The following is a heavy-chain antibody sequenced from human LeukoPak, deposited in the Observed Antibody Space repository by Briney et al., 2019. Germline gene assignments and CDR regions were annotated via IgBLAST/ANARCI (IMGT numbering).Heavy chain of an antibody. CDR3: ARGLLDDAFDI. CDR2: IYSGGST. D-gene: IGHD2-15*01. Sequence: GGSLRLSCAASGFTVSSNYMSWVRQAPGKGLEWFSVIYSGGSTYYADSVKGRFTISRDNSKNTLYLQMNSLRAEDTAVYYCARGLLDDAFDIWGQGTLVTVSS. J-gene: IGHJ3*02. CDR1: GFTVSSNY. V-gene: IGHV3-53*01.